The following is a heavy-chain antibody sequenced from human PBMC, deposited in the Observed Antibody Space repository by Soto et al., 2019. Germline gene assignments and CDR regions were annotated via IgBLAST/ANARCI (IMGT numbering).Heavy chain of an antibody. J-gene: IGHJ6*02. Sequence: PGGSLRLSCAASGFTFSSYAMNWVLQAPGKGLEWVSTISGSGGSTYYADSVKGRFTISRDNSKNTLYLQMNSLRAEDTAVYYCAKDRIDYYYGMDVWGQGTTVTVSS. CDR1: GFTFSSYA. CDR2: ISGSGGST. V-gene: IGHV3-23*01. CDR3: AKDRIDYYYGMDV.